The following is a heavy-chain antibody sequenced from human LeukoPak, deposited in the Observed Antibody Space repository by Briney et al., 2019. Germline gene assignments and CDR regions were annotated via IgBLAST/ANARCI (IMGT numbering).Heavy chain of an antibody. CDR3: ARDLYTYDYVWGSYREFDY. J-gene: IGHJ4*02. D-gene: IGHD3-16*02. CDR2: ISSSGSTI. V-gene: IGHV3-48*03. Sequence: PGGSLRLSCAASGFTFSSYEMNWVRQAPGKGLEWVSYISSSGSTIYYADSVKGRFTISRDNAKNSLYLQMNSLRAEDTADYYCARDLYTYDYVWGSYREFDYWGQGTLVTVSS. CDR1: GFTFSSYE.